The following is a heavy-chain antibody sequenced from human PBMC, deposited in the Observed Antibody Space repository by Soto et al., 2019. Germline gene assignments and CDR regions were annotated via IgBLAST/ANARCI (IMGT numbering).Heavy chain of an antibody. Sequence: QVQLQESGPGLVKPSQTLSLTCTVSGGSISRGGYYWSWIRQHPGKGLEWIGYIYYSGGTYYNPSLKSRVTISVDTSENQFSLSLRSVTAADTAVYYCARKDSGYADYMDVWGKGTTVTVSS. CDR2: IYYSGGT. CDR3: ARKDSGYADYMDV. CDR1: GGSISRGGYY. D-gene: IGHD5-12*01. V-gene: IGHV4-31*03. J-gene: IGHJ6*03.